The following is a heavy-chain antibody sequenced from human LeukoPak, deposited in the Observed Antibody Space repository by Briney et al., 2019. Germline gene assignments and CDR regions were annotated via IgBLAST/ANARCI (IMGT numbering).Heavy chain of an antibody. V-gene: IGHV4-31*03. J-gene: IGHJ4*02. CDR1: GGSISSGGYY. Sequence: SETLSLTCTVSGGSISSGGYYWSWIRQHPGKGLEWIGYIYYSGSTYYNPSLKSRVTISVDTSKNQFSLKLSSVTAADTAVYYCARGGSGWYHPHYWGQGTLVTVSS. CDR2: IYYSGST. CDR3: ARGGSGWYHPHY. D-gene: IGHD6-19*01.